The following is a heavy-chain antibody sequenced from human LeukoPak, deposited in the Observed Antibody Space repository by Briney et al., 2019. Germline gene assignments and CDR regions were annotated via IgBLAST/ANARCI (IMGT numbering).Heavy chain of an antibody. Sequence: PGGSLRLSCAASGFTFNNYAMNWVRQAPGKGLEWVSSISGSGGGTYYADSVKGRFTISRDNSKNTLYLQMNSLRAEDTAVYYCAKDLNYDFWSGLGNWGQGTLVTVSS. J-gene: IGHJ4*02. V-gene: IGHV3-23*01. CDR2: ISGSGGGT. CDR3: AKDLNYDFWSGLGN. D-gene: IGHD3-3*01. CDR1: GFTFNNYA.